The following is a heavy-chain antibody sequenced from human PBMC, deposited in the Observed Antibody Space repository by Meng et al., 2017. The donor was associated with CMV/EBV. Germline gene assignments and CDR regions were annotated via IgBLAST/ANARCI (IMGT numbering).Heavy chain of an antibody. J-gene: IGHJ3*02. V-gene: IGHV4-30-4*08. CDR2: IYYSGST. CDR1: GGSISSGDYY. Sequence: LRLSCTVSGGSISSGDYYWSWIRQPPGTGLEWIGYIYYSGSTYYNPSLKSLVTISVDTSKNQFSLKLSSVTAADTAVYYCARGSLLRTHAFDIWGQGTMVTVSS. CDR3: ARGSLLRTHAFDI. D-gene: IGHD3-22*01.